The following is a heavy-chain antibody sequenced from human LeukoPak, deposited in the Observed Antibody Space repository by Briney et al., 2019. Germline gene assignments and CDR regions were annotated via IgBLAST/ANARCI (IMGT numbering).Heavy chain of an antibody. Sequence: ASGKVSCKASGYTFTGYYIHWVRQAPGQGLGWWGWINLNSGGTNYAKKFTGRVTITRDTSISPAYMELSKLRSGEPAVYYCARAGLAVAGDHFDYWGQGTLVTVSS. D-gene: IGHD6-13*01. J-gene: IGHJ4*02. CDR1: GYTFTGYY. CDR2: INLNSGGT. CDR3: ARAGLAVAGDHFDY. V-gene: IGHV1-2*02.